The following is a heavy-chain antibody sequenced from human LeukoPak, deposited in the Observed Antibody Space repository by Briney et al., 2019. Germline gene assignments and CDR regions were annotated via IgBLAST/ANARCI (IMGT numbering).Heavy chain of an antibody. V-gene: IGHV3-23*01. CDR2: ISGSGGST. Sequence: GGSLRLSCAASGFTFSSYGMSWVRQAPGKGLEWVSAISGSGGSTYYADSVKGRFTISRDNSKNTLYLQMNSLRAEDTAVYYCANKPIRYFDWSRDYWGQGTLVTVSS. CDR3: ANKPIRYFDWSRDY. CDR1: GFTFSSYG. D-gene: IGHD3-9*01. J-gene: IGHJ4*02.